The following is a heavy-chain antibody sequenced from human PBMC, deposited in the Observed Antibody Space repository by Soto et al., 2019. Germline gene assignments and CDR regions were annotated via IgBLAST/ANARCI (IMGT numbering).Heavy chain of an antibody. CDR2: IFHAGST. D-gene: IGHD2-2*01. Sequence: SETLSLTCTVSGGSITNTNWWSWVRQPPGKGLEWLGAIFHAGSTNYNPSLKSRITMSADKSENRFSLNLTSVTAADTAVYYCARTSQRCSDTTCYEFYFDYWGQGTLVTVSS. CDR1: GGSITNTNW. J-gene: IGHJ4*02. CDR3: ARTSQRCSDTTCYEFYFDY. V-gene: IGHV4-4*02.